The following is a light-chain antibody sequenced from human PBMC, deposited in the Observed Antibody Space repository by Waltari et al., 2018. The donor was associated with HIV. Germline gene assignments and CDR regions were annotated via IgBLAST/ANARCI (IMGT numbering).Light chain of an antibody. CDR2: GNS. CDR3: QAYDSSLRGPFV. V-gene: IGLV1-40*01. CDR1: ISNLGTFYD. J-gene: IGLJ1*01. Sequence: QPVLTQPPSVSGAPGQRVIISCTATISNLGTFYDVHWYKQLPGTAAQILIDGNSNRPSGVSDRFSGSKTGTSASLAITGLQAEDEADYYCQAYDSSLRGPFVFGTGTKVTVL.